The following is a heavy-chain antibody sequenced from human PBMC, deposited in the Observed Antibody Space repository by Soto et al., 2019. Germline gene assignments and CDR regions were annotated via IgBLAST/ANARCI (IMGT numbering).Heavy chain of an antibody. V-gene: IGHV1-2*04. CDR3: VRVVVAAGTWWFDP. CDR2: INPNSGGT. D-gene: IGHD6-13*01. J-gene: IGHJ5*02. Sequence: ASVKVSCKTSGYTFTDYYMHWVRQAPGQGLEWMGWINPNSGGTNYAQKFQGWVTMTRDTSISTAYMELSRLRSDDTAVYYCVRVVVAAGTWWFDPWGQGTLVTVSS. CDR1: GYTFTDYY.